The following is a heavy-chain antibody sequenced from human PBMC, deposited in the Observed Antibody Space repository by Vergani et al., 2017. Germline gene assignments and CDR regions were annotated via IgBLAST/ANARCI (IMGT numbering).Heavy chain of an antibody. Sequence: QVQLQQWGAGLLKPSETLSLTCAVYGGSFSGFYWSWIRQPPGKGLEWIGEINHSGSTNYNPSLKSRVTISVDTSKNQFSLKRSSVTAADTAVYYCARHRPYMGSRWYNWYFDLWGRGTLVTVSS. CDR3: ARHRPYMGSRWYNWYFDL. CDR2: INHSGST. CDR1: GGSFSGFY. D-gene: IGHD6-13*01. V-gene: IGHV4-34*01. J-gene: IGHJ2*01.